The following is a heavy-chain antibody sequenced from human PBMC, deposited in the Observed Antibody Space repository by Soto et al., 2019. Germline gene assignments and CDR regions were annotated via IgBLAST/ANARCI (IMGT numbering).Heavy chain of an antibody. CDR3: AKDQVAGPIHDAFDI. V-gene: IGHV3-30*18. D-gene: IGHD6-19*01. Sequence: GGSLRLSCAASGFTFSSYGMHWVRQAPGKGLEWVAVISYDGSNKYYADSVKGRFTISRDNSKNTLYLQMNSLRAEDTAVYYCAKDQVAGPIHDAFDIWGQGTMVTVSS. CDR1: GFTFSSYG. CDR2: ISYDGSNK. J-gene: IGHJ3*02.